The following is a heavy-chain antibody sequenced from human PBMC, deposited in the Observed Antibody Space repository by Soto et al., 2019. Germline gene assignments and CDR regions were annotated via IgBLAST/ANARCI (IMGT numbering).Heavy chain of an antibody. D-gene: IGHD2-21*02. V-gene: IGHV4-39*01. CDR2: IYYSGST. Sequence: QLQLQESGPGLVKPSETLSLTCTVSGGSISSSSYFWGWIRQPPGKGLEWIGSIYYSGSTYYNPSLRGRXPXSXXTSKNQFSLKLSSVTAADPAVYYCARHPSDFWFDPWGQGTLVTVSS. CDR3: ARHPSDFWFDP. J-gene: IGHJ5*02. CDR1: GGSISSSSYF.